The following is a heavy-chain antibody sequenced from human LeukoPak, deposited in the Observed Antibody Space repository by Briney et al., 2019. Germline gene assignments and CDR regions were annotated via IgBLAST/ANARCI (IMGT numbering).Heavy chain of an antibody. CDR1: GFTFSAYW. V-gene: IGHV3-7*01. D-gene: IGHD3-22*01. Sequence: GGSLRLSCVGSGFTFSAYWMDWVRQAPGKGLEWVATMKGDGSEITYVDSVKGRFTISRDNAKKLVYLQLDRLRVEDTAVYYCARESLRYYQDTSGSGYYFDLWGQGTLVTVSS. CDR2: MKGDGSEI. CDR3: ARESLRYYQDTSGSGYYFDL. J-gene: IGHJ4*02.